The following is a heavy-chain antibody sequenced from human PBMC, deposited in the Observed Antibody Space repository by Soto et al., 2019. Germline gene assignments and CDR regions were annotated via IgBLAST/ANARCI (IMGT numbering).Heavy chain of an antibody. CDR3: ARDLRGAAH. CDR2: IYYSGST. D-gene: IGHD1-26*01. Sequence: QVQLQESGPGLVKPSQTLSLTCTVSGGSISSGDYYWSWIRQPPGKGLEWIGYIYYSGSTYYNPSVKSRLTISVATSYNQFSPNMSSVIAADAAVYYYARDLRGAAHSGQGTPVTVSS. J-gene: IGHJ4*02. CDR1: GGSISSGDYY. V-gene: IGHV4-30-4*01.